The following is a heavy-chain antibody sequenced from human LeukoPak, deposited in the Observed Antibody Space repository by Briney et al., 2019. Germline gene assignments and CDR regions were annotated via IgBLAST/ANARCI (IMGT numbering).Heavy chain of an antibody. J-gene: IGHJ4*02. CDR1: GFTFSTYW. CDR3: GRELDGSVDY. CDR2: IQQDGIKK. Sequence: GGSLRLSCAASGFTFSTYWMSWVRQAPGKGLEWVANIQQDGIKKYYVDSVEGRFTISRENAKNSLFLQMSSLRADDTAVYYCGRELDGSVDYWGQGTLVTVSS. D-gene: IGHD3-10*01. V-gene: IGHV3-7*01.